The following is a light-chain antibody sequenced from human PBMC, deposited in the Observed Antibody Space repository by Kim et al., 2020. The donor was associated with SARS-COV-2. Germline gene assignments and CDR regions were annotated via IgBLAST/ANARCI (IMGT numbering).Light chain of an antibody. CDR3: QVWDSSSDRVV. CDR1: NIGSKS. CDR2: YDS. V-gene: IGLV3-21*04. J-gene: IGLJ2*01. Sequence: APGRPARITCGGNNIGSKSVLWYQQKPGQAPVLVIYYDSDRPSGIPERFSGSNSGNTATLTISRVEAGDEADYYCQVWDSSSDRVVFGGGTQLTVL.